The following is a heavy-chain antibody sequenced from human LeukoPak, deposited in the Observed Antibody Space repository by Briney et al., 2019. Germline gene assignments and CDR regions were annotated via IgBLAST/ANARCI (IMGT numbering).Heavy chain of an antibody. D-gene: IGHD2-2*01. V-gene: IGHV3-23*01. Sequence: GGSLRLSCAASGFTVSSNYMSWVRQAPGKGLEWVSAISGSGGSTYYADSVKGRFTISRDNSKNTLYLQMNSLRAEDTAVYYCARHPGYQLPEYYFDYWGQGTLVTVSS. J-gene: IGHJ4*02. CDR3: ARHPGYQLPEYYFDY. CDR1: GFTVSSNY. CDR2: ISGSGGST.